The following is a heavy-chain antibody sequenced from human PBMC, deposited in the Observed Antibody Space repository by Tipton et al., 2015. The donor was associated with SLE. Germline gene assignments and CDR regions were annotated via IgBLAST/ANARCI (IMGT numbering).Heavy chain of an antibody. CDR3: MRGGYNSAS. CDR1: GFTFSSYW. CDR2: IKQDGSEK. J-gene: IGHJ4*02. D-gene: IGHD5-18*01. Sequence: SLRLSCAASGFTFSSYWMSWVRQAPGKGLEWVANIKQDGSEKYYVDSVKGRFTISRDNAKNSLFLQMNSLRVEDTAVYFCMRGGYNSASWGQGTLVTVSS. V-gene: IGHV3-7*02.